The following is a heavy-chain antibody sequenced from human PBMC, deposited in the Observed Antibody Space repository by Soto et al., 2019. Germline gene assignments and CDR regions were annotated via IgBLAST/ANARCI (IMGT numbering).Heavy chain of an antibody. J-gene: IGHJ4*02. Sequence: GGSLRLSCAASGFTFSGYWMHWVRQAPGKGLVWVSRINSDGSSTTYADSVKGRFTISRDNAKNTLFLQMNSLRAEDTAVYYCARGEGGYSYGSIGYWGQGTLVTVSS. CDR3: ARGEGGYSYGSIGY. CDR2: INSDGSST. CDR1: GFTFSGYW. D-gene: IGHD5-18*01. V-gene: IGHV3-74*01.